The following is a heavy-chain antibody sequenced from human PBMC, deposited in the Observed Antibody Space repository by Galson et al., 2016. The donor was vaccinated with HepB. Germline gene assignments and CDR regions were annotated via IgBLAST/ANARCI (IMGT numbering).Heavy chain of an antibody. CDR1: GFTFNTFS. CDR2: ITRSGGDT. CDR3: AKDHHDYGDSWYFDL. J-gene: IGHJ2*01. Sequence: SLRLSCAASGFTFNTFSMNWVRQAPGKGLEWASSITRSGGDTYYADSVKGRFTISRDNSKNTLYLQMNSLRPEDTALYYCAKDHHDYGDSWYFDLWGRGTLVTVSS. V-gene: IGHV3-23*01. D-gene: IGHD4-17*01.